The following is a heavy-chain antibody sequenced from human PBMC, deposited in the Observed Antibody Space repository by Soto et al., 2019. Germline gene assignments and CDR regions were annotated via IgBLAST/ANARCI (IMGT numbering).Heavy chain of an antibody. D-gene: IGHD3-3*01. Sequence: QITLNESGPTVVKPAETLTLTCTFSGFSLTTSGVGVGWIRQSPGKAPEWLARIYWDDDKRYSASLKSRLTITKDTSKNQVVLPMASVDPADTDTYYWAHRILRTVFGLVTTTAIYFDFWGQGTPVVVSS. CDR1: GFSLTTSGVG. V-gene: IGHV2-5*02. J-gene: IGHJ4*02. CDR3: AHRILRTVFGLVTTTAIYFDF. CDR2: IYWDDDK.